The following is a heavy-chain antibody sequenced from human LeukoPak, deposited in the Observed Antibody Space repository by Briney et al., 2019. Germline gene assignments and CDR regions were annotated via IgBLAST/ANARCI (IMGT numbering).Heavy chain of an antibody. CDR3: ARHSLWQQLEGFDY. CDR1: GYNFTSYW. CDR2: IDPSDSYT. J-gene: IGHJ4*02. D-gene: IGHD6-13*01. Sequence: GEALKISCKGSGYNFTSYWISWVRQMPGKGLEWRGRIDPSDSYTNYSPSFQGHVTISADKSISTAYLQWSSLKASDTAMYYCARHSLWQQLEGFDYWGQGTLVTVSS. V-gene: IGHV5-10-1*01.